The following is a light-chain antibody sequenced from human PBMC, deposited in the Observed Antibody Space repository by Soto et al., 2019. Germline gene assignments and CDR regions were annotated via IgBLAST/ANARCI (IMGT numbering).Light chain of an antibody. CDR3: CSFTSRSTWL. Sequence: QSALTQPASVSGSPGQSVTISCTGTGTDVGGYNYVFWYQHHPGKAPKLMIYEVSNRPPGVSNRFSGSKSGNTASLSISGLQTEDEADYYCCSFTSRSTWLFGGGTKLTVL. CDR2: EVS. J-gene: IGLJ3*02. V-gene: IGLV2-14*01. CDR1: GTDVGGYNY.